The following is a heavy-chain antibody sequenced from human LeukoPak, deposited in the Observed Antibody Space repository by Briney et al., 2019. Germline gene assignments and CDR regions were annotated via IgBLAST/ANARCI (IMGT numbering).Heavy chain of an antibody. CDR1: GGSISSGGYS. D-gene: IGHD1-1*01. J-gene: IGHJ5*02. V-gene: IGHV4-30-2*01. CDR2: IYHSGST. CDR3: AREVPPNWFDP. Sequence: PSETLSLTCAVSGGSISSGGYSWSWIRQPPGKGLEWIGYIYHSGSTYYNPSLKSRVTISVDRSKNQFSLKLSSVTAADTAVYYCAREVPPNWFDPWGQGTLVTVSS.